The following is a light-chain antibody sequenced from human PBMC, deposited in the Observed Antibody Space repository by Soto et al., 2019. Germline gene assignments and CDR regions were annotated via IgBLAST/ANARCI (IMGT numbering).Light chain of an antibody. CDR3: QSYDAGLTTVV. J-gene: IGLJ2*01. V-gene: IGLV1-40*01. CDR2: ANT. CDR1: SSNIGANYD. Sequence: QSVLTQPPSVSGGPGQRVTVSCTGRSSNIGANYDVHWYQHLPGTAPKLLVYANTYRPSGVPDRFSASKSGTSASLAISGLQAEDEAYYYCQSYDAGLTTVVFGGGTKLTVL.